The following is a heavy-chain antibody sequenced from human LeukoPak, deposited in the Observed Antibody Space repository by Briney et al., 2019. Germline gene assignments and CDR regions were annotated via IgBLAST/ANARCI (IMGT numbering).Heavy chain of an antibody. D-gene: IGHD3-16*02. CDR1: GGSFSGNY. J-gene: IGHJ4*02. V-gene: IGHV4-34*01. CDR3: ARVPDFVARPCDS. CDR2: SSPTGDIT. Sequence: SETLSLTCAVYGGSFSGNYWTLIRQTPGRGLEWIGESSPTGDITGYNPSLKGRATKSVDSSKNQFSLKLTSVTAVDTGVYYCARVPDFVARPCDSWGPGTLVTVSS.